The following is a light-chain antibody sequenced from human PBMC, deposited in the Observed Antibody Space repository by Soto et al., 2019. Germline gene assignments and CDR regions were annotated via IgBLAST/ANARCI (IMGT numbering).Light chain of an antibody. CDR3: QQYGGSPRT. Sequence: ETVMTQSPATLSVSPWERATLSCRASQSIRSTLAWFQQKPGQAPRLLIYGASSRATGIPDRFSGSGSGTDFTLTISRLEPEDFALYYCQQYGGSPRTFGQGTKV. V-gene: IGKV3-20*01. CDR2: GAS. CDR1: QSIRST. J-gene: IGKJ1*01.